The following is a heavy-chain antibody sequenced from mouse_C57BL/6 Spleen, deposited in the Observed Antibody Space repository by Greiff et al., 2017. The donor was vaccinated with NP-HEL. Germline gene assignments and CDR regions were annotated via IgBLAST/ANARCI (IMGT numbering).Heavy chain of an antibody. J-gene: IGHJ4*01. CDR1: GYTFTSYW. D-gene: IGHD6-1*01. CDR3: AREGLAFYAMDY. Sequence: QVQLQQPGTELVKPGASVKLSCKASGYTFTSYWMHWVKQRPGQGLEWIGNINPSNGGTTYNEKFKSKATLTVDKSSSTAYMQLSSLTSEDSAVYYCAREGLAFYAMDYWGQGTSVTVSS. CDR2: INPSNGGT. V-gene: IGHV1-53*01.